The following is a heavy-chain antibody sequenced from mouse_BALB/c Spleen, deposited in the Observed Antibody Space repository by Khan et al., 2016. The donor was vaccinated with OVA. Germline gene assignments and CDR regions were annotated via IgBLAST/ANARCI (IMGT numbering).Heavy chain of an antibody. V-gene: IGHV1S136*01. CDR2: IYPYNDDT. CDR3: AKNYRYDVYFDY. D-gene: IGHD2-14*01. Sequence: EVELVESGPELVKPGASVRMSCKASGYTFTSYVMHWVKQKPGQGLEWIGYIYPYNDDTKYNEKFKGKATLTSDNSSSTAYMELSSLTSEDSAVYYCAKNYRYDVYFDYWGQGTTLTVSS. CDR1: GYTFTSYV. J-gene: IGHJ2*01.